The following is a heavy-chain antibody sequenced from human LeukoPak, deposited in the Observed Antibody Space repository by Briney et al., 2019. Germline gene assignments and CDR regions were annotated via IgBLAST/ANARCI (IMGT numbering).Heavy chain of an antibody. Sequence: PGGSLRLSCAASGFTVSSNYMSWVRQAPGKGLGWVSIIYSGGSTYYADSVRGRFTISRDSSKNTVCLQMNSLRAEDTAVYYCASGGMGARKYYSDPFHYWGQGTLVTVSS. CDR2: IYSGGST. J-gene: IGHJ4*02. CDR1: GFTVSSNY. CDR3: ASGGMGARKYYSDPFHY. V-gene: IGHV3-53*01. D-gene: IGHD3-10*01.